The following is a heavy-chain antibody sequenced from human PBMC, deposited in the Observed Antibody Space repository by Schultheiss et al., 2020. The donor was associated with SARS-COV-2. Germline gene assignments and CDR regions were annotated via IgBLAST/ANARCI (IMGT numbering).Heavy chain of an antibody. J-gene: IGHJ3*02. CDR2: ISLDGSRK. D-gene: IGHD3-3*01. V-gene: IGHV3-30*07. CDR1: GGTFSSYA. Sequence: SCKASGGTFSSYAISWVRQAPGQGLEWVAVISLDGSRKHYADSVKGRFTISRDNAENTLYLQMNSLRVEDTGDYYCAKDRRTISGFDIWGQGTMVTVSS. CDR3: AKDRRTISGFDI.